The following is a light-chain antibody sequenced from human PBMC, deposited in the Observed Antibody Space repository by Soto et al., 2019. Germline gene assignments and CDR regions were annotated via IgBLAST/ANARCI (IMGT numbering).Light chain of an antibody. V-gene: IGKV1-39*01. CDR3: QQTYSVPFT. CDR1: QSVNFY. CDR2: VAS. Sequence: DIQMTQSPSSLSASVGDRVTITCRASQSVNFYMNWYQHKPGKATNLLIYVASILQRGVPTRFSGSGSGTDFTLNIISLQLEDFAAYYCQQTYSVPFTFGPGTKVDLK. J-gene: IGKJ3*01.